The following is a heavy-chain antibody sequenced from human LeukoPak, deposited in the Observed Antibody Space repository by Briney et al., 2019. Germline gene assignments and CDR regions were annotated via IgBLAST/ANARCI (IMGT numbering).Heavy chain of an antibody. V-gene: IGHV1-58*02. CDR3: AAGGGNWNDFDY. Sequence: GASVKVSCKASGYTFTGYYMHWVRQAPGQGLEWIGWIVVGSGNTNYAQKFQERVTITRDMSTSTAYMELSSLRSEDTAVYYCAAGGGNWNDFDYWGQGTLVTVSS. J-gene: IGHJ4*02. CDR1: GYTFTGYY. D-gene: IGHD1-1*01. CDR2: IVVGSGNT.